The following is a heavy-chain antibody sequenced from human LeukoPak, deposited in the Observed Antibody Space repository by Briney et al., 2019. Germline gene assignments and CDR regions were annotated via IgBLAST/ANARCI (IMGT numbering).Heavy chain of an antibody. CDR3: AKGDLGITMIVVALIGAFDI. D-gene: IGHD3-22*01. CDR2: IWYDGSNK. Sequence: GGSLRLSCAASGFTFSSYGMHWVRQAPGKGLEWVAVIWYDGSNKYYADSVKGRFTISRDNSKNTLYLQMNSLRAEDTAVYYCAKGDLGITMIVVALIGAFDIWGQGTMVTVSS. V-gene: IGHV3-33*06. CDR1: GFTFSSYG. J-gene: IGHJ3*02.